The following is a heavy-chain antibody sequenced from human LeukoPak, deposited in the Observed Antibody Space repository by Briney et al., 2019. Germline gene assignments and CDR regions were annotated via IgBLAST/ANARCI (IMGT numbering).Heavy chain of an antibody. Sequence: GGSLRLSCAASGFTFSSYAMHWVRQAPGKGLEWVANIKGDGSQKYYVDSVKGRFTISRDNAKNSLYLQMNSLRAEDTAVYYCSRDLDYSDTSGSWFDAYDIWGQGTMVTVSS. CDR1: GFTFSSYA. CDR3: SRDLDYSDTSGSWFDAYDI. CDR2: IKGDGSQK. J-gene: IGHJ3*02. V-gene: IGHV3-7*01. D-gene: IGHD3-22*01.